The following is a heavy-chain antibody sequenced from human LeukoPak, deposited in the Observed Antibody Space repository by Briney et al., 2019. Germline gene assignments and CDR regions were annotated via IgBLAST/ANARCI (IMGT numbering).Heavy chain of an antibody. J-gene: IGHJ4*02. CDR2: ISWNSGSI. V-gene: IGHV3-9*01. D-gene: IGHD5-18*01. CDR3: AKGREYSYGPLDY. CDR1: GLTFDDYA. Sequence: GRSLRLSCAASGLTFDDYAMHWVRQAPGKGLEWVSGISWNSGSIGYADSVKGRFTISRDNAKNSLYLQMNSLRAEDTALYYCAKGREYSYGPLDYWGQGTLVTVSS.